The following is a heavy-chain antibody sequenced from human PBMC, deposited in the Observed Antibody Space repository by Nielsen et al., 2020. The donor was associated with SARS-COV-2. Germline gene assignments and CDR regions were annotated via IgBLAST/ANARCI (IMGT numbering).Heavy chain of an antibody. CDR1: GFTFSRFA. V-gene: IGHV3-7*01. CDR3: ARGGSSSHHHYYYYYMDV. Sequence: GGSLRLSCAASGFTFSRFAMSWVRQAPGKGLEWVANIKQDGSEKYYVDSVKGRFTISRDNAKNSLYLQMNSLRAEDTAVYYCARGGSSSHHHYYYYYMDVWGKGTTVTVSS. J-gene: IGHJ6*03. CDR2: IKQDGSEK. D-gene: IGHD6-6*01.